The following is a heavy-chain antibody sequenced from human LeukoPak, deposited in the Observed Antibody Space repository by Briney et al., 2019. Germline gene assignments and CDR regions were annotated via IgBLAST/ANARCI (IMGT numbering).Heavy chain of an antibody. CDR1: GFTFSNYG. D-gene: IGHD3-22*01. CDR3: AKRGVVIRVILVGFHKEAYYFDS. CDR2: ISGSGGST. Sequence: PGGPLRLSCAASGFTFSNYGMSWVRQAPGKGLEWVAGISGSGGSTYYADSVKGRFTISRDNSKNTLYLQMISLRAEDTAVYFCAKRGVVIRVILVGFHKEAYYFDSWGQGALVTVSS. V-gene: IGHV3-23*01. J-gene: IGHJ4*02.